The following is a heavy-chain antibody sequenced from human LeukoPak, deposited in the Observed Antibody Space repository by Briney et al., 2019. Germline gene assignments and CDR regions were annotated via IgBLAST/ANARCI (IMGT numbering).Heavy chain of an antibody. D-gene: IGHD6-13*01. J-gene: IGHJ4*02. CDR3: ARGIVAAGDFDY. Sequence: GGSLRLSCAASGFTFSYYWVHWVRQVPGKGLVWVSRINSDGSSTTYADSVKGRFTISRDNAKNTVYLQMNSLRAEDTAVYYCARGIVAAGDFDYWGQGTPVTVSS. CDR2: INSDGSST. CDR1: GFTFSYYW. V-gene: IGHV3-74*01.